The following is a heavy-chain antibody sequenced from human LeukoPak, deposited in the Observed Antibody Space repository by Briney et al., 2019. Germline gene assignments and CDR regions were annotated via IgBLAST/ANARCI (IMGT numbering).Heavy chain of an antibody. CDR2: ISGSGGST. D-gene: IGHD4-17*01. CDR1: GFTLSSYA. CDR3: AKAALPYDYGDYCDY. V-gene: IGHV3-23*01. Sequence: GGSLRLSCAASGFTLSSYAMSWVRQAPGKGLEWVSAISGSGGSTYYAGSVKGRFTISRDNSKNTLYLQMNSLRAEDTAVYYCAKAALPYDYGDYCDYWGQGTLVTVSS. J-gene: IGHJ4*02.